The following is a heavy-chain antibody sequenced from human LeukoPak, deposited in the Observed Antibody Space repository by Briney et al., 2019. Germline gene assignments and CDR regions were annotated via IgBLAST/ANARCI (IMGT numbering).Heavy chain of an antibody. CDR3: ARMGPDDILTGYSDY. CDR1: GGSISSYY. J-gene: IGHJ4*02. CDR2: IYYSGST. Sequence: PSETLSLTCTVSGGSISSYYWSWIRQHPGKGLEWIGYIYYSGSTYYNPSLKSRVTISVDTSKNQFSLKLSSVTAADTAVYYCARMGPDDILTGYSDYWGQGTLVTVSS. D-gene: IGHD3-9*01. V-gene: IGHV4-59*06.